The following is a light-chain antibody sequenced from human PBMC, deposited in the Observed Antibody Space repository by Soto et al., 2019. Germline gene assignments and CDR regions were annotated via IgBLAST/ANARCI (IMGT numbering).Light chain of an antibody. CDR1: SSDVGTYNY. V-gene: IGLV2-14*01. Sequence: QSALTQPASVSGSPGQSITISCTGTSSDVGTYNYFSWYQQHPGKAPKLMIYDVTNPPSGVSNRFSGSKSGNTASLTISGLQAGDEADYYCGSYTSSITLVFGGGTKLTVL. CDR3: GSYTSSITLV. J-gene: IGLJ2*01. CDR2: DVT.